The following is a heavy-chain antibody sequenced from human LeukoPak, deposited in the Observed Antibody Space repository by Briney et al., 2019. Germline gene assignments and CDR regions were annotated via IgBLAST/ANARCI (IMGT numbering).Heavy chain of an antibody. CDR1: GGSFSGYY. D-gene: IGHD4-17*01. V-gene: IGHV4-34*01. J-gene: IGHJ6*02. CDR3: ARVPTVTQYYYYYGMDV. Sequence: SETLSLTCAVYGGSFSGYYWSWIRQPPGKGLEWIGEINQSGSTNYNPSLKSRVTISVDTSKNQFSLKLSSVTAADTAVYYCARVPTVTQYYYYYGMDVWGQGTTVTVSS. CDR2: INQSGST.